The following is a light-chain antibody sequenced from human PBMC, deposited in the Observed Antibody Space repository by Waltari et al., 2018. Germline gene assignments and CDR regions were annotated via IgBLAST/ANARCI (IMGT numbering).Light chain of an antibody. Sequence: SSVVTQPPSVSVAPGETATIPCGGDNIGNYSVHWYQQTAGQAPVLVIFYDRDRPSGIPDRFSGSNSGNTATLTISRVEAGDEARYYCHVWHPHVDPGVFGTGTEVTVL. CDR3: HVWHPHVDPGV. CDR2: YDR. CDR1: NIGNYS. V-gene: IGLV3-21*04. J-gene: IGLJ1*01.